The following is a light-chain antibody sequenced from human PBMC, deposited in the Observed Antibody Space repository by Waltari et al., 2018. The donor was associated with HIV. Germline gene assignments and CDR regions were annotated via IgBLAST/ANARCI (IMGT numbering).Light chain of an antibody. Sequence: QSALAQPPSASGSAGQSVTISCTGTSSDVGAYNYVSWYQQHPGKSPKLIIYDVTKRPSGVPDRFSGSKSGNTASLTVSGLQGEDEADYYCAAWDDSLNGYVFGSGTKVTVL. CDR2: DVT. CDR1: SSDVGAYNY. J-gene: IGLJ1*01. CDR3: AAWDDSLNGYV. V-gene: IGLV2-8*01.